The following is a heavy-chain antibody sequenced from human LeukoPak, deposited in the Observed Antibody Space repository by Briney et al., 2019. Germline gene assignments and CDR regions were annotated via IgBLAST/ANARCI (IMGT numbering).Heavy chain of an antibody. Sequence: GGSLRLSCAASGFSFSIYRMNWVRQAPGKGPEWIAYIHLSGAPIHYAEPVKGRFSISRDNAKNSLYLQMNSLRAEDTALYHCARKSGIVGAFDIWGQGTMVTVSS. D-gene: IGHD1-26*01. V-gene: IGHV3-48*04. CDR1: GFSFSIYR. CDR3: ARKSGIVGAFDI. CDR2: IHLSGAPI. J-gene: IGHJ3*02.